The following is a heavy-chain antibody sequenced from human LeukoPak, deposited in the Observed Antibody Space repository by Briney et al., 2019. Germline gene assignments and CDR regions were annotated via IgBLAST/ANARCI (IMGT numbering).Heavy chain of an antibody. J-gene: IGHJ5*02. CDR1: GYSISSGYY. D-gene: IGHD5-18*01. Sequence: SETLSLTCTVSGYSISSGYYWGWIRQPPGKGLEWIGSIYHSGSTYYNPSLKSRVTISVDTSKNQFSLKLSSVTAADTAVYYCARGPGGYSFWFDPWGQGTLVTVSS. CDR3: ARGPGGYSFWFDP. CDR2: IYHSGST. V-gene: IGHV4-38-2*02.